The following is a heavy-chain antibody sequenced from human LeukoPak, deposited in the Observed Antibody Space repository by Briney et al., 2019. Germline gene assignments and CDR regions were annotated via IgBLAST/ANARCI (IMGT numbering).Heavy chain of an antibody. V-gene: IGHV3-9*03. CDR1: GFTFSSYS. CDR2: ISWNSGSI. D-gene: IGHD6-6*01. CDR3: AKDGASGDSRFYYMDV. Sequence: GGSLRLSCAASGFTFSSYSMNWVRQAPGKGLEWVSGISWNSGSIGYADSVKGRFTISRDNAKNSLYLQMNSLRAEDMALYYCAKDGASGDSRFYYMDVWGKGTTVTVSS. J-gene: IGHJ6*03.